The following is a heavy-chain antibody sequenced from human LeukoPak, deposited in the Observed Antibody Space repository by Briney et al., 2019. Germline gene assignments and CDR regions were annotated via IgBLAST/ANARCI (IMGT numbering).Heavy chain of an antibody. CDR1: GFTFSTSA. J-gene: IGHJ4*02. D-gene: IGHD5-18*01. CDR3: ARGVSGYSYGYSNFDY. Sequence: GTSVKVSCETSGFTFSTSAVQWVRQARGQRLEWIGWIIVGSGATNYAQSLQGRFTITRDMSTNTAYMELSSLRSEDTAVYYCARGVSGYSYGYSNFDYWGQGTLVTVSS. V-gene: IGHV1-58*01. CDR2: IIVGSGAT.